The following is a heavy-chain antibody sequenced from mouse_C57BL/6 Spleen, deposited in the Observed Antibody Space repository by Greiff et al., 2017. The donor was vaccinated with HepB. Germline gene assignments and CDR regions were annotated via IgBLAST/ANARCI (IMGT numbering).Heavy chain of an antibody. CDR2: ISDGGSYT. Sequence: EVQRVESGGGLVKPGGSLKLSCAASGFTFSSYAMSWVRQTPEKRLEWVATISDGGSYTYYPDNVEGRFTISRDNAKNNLYLQMSHLESEDTAMYYCARERDLDYFDCWGQGTTLTVSS. J-gene: IGHJ2*01. CDR1: GFTFSSYA. V-gene: IGHV5-4*01. D-gene: IGHD3-3*01. CDR3: ARERDLDYFDC.